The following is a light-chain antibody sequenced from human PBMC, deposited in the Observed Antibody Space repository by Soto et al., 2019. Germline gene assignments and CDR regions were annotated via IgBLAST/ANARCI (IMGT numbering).Light chain of an antibody. V-gene: IGLV2-14*01. CDR1: NSDIGGYNL. CDR2: EVT. CDR3: SSFAGSPVV. Sequence: QSALTQPGSVSGSPGQSITIYCTGTNSDIGGYNLVSWFQHHPGKAPKLVIYEVTHRPSGISNRFSGSRSGNTASLTVSGLQAEDEADYYCSSFAGSPVVFGGGPKLTVL. J-gene: IGLJ2*01.